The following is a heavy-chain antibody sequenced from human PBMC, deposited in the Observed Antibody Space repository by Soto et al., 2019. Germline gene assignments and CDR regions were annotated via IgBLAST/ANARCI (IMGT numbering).Heavy chain of an antibody. Sequence: PGGSLRLSCAASGFTFSSYTMNWVRQAPGKGLELVSSISGNSNNRAYADSLMGRFTISRDNAKNSLYLQINSLTAEDTAVYYCARGSRSEKFDPWGQGT. CDR3: ARGSRSEKFDP. CDR1: GFTFSSYT. V-gene: IGHV3-21*01. CDR2: ISGNSNNR. D-gene: IGHD6-13*01. J-gene: IGHJ5*02.